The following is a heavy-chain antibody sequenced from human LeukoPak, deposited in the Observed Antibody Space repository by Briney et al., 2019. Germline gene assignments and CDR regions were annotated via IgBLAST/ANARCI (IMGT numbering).Heavy chain of an antibody. CDR1: GGSISSYY. CDR2: IYYSGST. V-gene: IGHV4-59*08. CDR3: ARHPLDSSGTGWYFDL. J-gene: IGHJ2*01. D-gene: IGHD3-22*01. Sequence: SETLSLTCTVSGGSISSYYWSWIRQPPGKGLEWIGYIYYSGSTNYNPSLKSRVTISVDTPKNQFSLKLSSVTAADTAVYYCARHPLDSSGTGWYFDLWGRGTLVTVSS.